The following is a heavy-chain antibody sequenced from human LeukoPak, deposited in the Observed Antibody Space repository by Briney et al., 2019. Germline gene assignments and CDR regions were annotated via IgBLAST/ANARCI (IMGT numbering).Heavy chain of an antibody. CDR1: GGSISSGDYY. CDR2: IYYSGTT. J-gene: IGHJ4*02. Sequence: NTSETLSLTCTVSGGSISSGDYYWSWIRQPPGKGLEWIGYIYYSGTTYYNPSLRSRVTISRDTSKNQFSLKLSSVTAAGTAVYYCARASAGYGDYPFDYWGQGTLVTVSS. V-gene: IGHV4-30-4*01. D-gene: IGHD4-17*01. CDR3: ARASAGYGDYPFDY.